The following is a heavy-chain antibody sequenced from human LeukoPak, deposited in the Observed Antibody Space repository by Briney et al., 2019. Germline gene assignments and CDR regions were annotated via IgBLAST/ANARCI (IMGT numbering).Heavy chain of an antibody. CDR1: GYTFSDYD. V-gene: IGHV3-43*02. D-gene: IGHD5-18*01. CDR3: AKVCVIQLWFINWFEQ. CDR2: ISGDGRST. Sequence: PGGSLRLSCAASGYTFSDYDMHWARQAPGKGLEWVSLISGDGRSTYYADSVKGRFTISRDNSKNSLYLHMNSLRTEDTALYYCAKVCVIQLWFINWFEQWGEGTLVTVSS. J-gene: IGHJ5*02.